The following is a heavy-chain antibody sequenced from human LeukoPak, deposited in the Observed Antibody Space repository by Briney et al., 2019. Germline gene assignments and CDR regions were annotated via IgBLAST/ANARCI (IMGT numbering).Heavy chain of an antibody. Sequence: GGSLRLSCAASGFTFSSYGMHWVRQAPGKGLEWVAFIRYDGSNKYYADSVKGRFTISRDNSKNTLYLQMNSLRAEDTAVYYCVRSSLGYYDSSGSDYWGQGTLVTVSS. CDR2: IRYDGSNK. V-gene: IGHV3-30*02. D-gene: IGHD3-22*01. J-gene: IGHJ4*02. CDR3: VRSSLGYYDSSGSDY. CDR1: GFTFSSYG.